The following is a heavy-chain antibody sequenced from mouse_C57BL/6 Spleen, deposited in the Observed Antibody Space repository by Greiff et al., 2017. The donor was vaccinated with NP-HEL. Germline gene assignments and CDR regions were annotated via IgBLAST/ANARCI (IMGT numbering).Heavy chain of an antibody. CDR1: GYAFSSYW. J-gene: IGHJ4*01. CDR3: ARGYDGYYYAMDY. CDR2: IYPGAGDT. V-gene: IGHV1-80*01. D-gene: IGHD2-14*01. Sequence: VQLQQSGAELVKPGASVKISCKASGYAFSSYWMNWVKQRPGKGLEWIGQIYPGAGDTNYNGKFKGKATLTADKSSSTAYMQLSSLTSEDSAVYFCARGYDGYYYAMDYWGQGTSVTVSS.